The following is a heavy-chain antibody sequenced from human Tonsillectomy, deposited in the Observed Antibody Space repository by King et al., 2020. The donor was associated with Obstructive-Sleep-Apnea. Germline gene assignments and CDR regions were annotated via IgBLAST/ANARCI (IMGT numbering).Heavy chain of an antibody. CDR1: GYTFTSYG. J-gene: IGHJ4*02. D-gene: IGHD3-22*01. CDR3: ARDVYYYDSSGYLDY. Sequence: QLVQSGTEVKKPGASVKVSCKASGYTFTSYGISWVRQAPGQGLEWMGWISGNNGNTHYAQKLQGRVTMTTETSTTTAYMGRRSLRSDDTAVYYCARDVYYYDSSGYLDYWGQGTLVTVSS. V-gene: IGHV1-18*04. CDR2: ISGNNGNT.